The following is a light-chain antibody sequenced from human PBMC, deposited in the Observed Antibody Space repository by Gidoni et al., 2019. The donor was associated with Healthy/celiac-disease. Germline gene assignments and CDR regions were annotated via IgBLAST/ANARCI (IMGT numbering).Light chain of an antibody. J-gene: IGKJ1*01. Sequence: DIQMTKSPSTLSASVGDRVTITCRASQSISSWLAWYQQNPGKAPKLLIYKASSLESGVPSRFSGRGSGTEFPLTLSSLQPDDFATYYCQPYNSYSWTFGQGTKVEIK. CDR3: QPYNSYSWT. V-gene: IGKV1-5*03. CDR2: KAS. CDR1: QSISSW.